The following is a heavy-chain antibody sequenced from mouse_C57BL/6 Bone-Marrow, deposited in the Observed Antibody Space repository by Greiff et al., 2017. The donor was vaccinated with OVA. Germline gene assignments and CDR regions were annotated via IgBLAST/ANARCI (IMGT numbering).Heavy chain of an antibody. J-gene: IGHJ2*01. CDR1: GYSITSGYD. CDR3: ARELRFYYFDY. V-gene: IGHV3-1*01. CDR2: ISYSGST. D-gene: IGHD1-1*01. Sequence: VQLQQSGPGMVKPSLSLSLTCTVTGYSITSGYDWHWIRHFPGNKLEWMGYISYSGSTNYNPSLKSRISITHDTSKNHFFLKLNSVTTEDTATYYCARELRFYYFDYWGQGTTLTVSS.